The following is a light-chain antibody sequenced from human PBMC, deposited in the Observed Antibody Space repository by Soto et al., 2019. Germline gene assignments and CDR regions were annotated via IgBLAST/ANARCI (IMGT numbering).Light chain of an antibody. V-gene: IGKV1-5*01. CDR2: DAS. CDR3: QQYNHYPRT. CDR1: RSISSW. Sequence: DIQMTQSPSTLSASVGDRVTITCRASRSISSWLAWYQQKPGKATKLLIYDASGLESGVTSRFSGSGSGTEFTLTISSLQPDDFASYYCQQYNHYPRTFGQGTRVDIK. J-gene: IGKJ1*01.